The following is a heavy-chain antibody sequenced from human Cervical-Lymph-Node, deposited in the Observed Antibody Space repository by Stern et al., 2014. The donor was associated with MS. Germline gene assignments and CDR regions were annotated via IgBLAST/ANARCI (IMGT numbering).Heavy chain of an antibody. CDR1: GFNFSTYG. D-gene: IGHD2-2*01. J-gene: IGHJ4*02. CDR2: MSNDGSKK. V-gene: IGHV3-30*18. CDR3: AKICSSTTSNGVDY. Sequence: VQLVQSGGGVVQPGRSLRLSCAASGFNFSTYGMHWVRQAPGKGVEWGAIMSNDGSKKYYAASVKGRFTISRDNPKNTLYLQMNTLRPEDNAVYYCAKICSSTTSNGVDYWGKGTLVIVSS.